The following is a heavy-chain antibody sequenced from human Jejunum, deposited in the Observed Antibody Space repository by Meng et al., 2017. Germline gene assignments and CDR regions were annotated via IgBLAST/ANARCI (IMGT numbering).Heavy chain of an antibody. Sequence: GGSLRLSCAASGFSFSTYGMHWVRQAPGKGLEWVAIIWYDGSVIQYADSVKGRFTVSRDNSKNTVYLEMNSLRAEDTAVYYCARRYSTLSYFDYWGQGILDTVSS. CDR1: GFSFSTYG. D-gene: IGHD2-8*01. CDR3: ARRYSTLSYFDY. V-gene: IGHV3-33*01. J-gene: IGHJ4*02. CDR2: IWYDGSVI.